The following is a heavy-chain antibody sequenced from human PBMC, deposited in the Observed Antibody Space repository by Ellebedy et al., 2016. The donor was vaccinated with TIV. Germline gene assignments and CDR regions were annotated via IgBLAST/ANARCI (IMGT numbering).Heavy chain of an antibody. CDR1: GYTFTSYY. Sequence: ASVKVSCKASGYTFTSYYMHWVRQAPGQGLEWMGWINPNSGGTNYAQKFQGRVTMTRDTSTSTVYMELSSLRSEDTAVYYCARGRFGEDGFDIWGQGTKVTVSS. CDR3: ARGRFGEDGFDI. CDR2: INPNSGGT. J-gene: IGHJ3*02. V-gene: IGHV1-2*02. D-gene: IGHD3-10*01.